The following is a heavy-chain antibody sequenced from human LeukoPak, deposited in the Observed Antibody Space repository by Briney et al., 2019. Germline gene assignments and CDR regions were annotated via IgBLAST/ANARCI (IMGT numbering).Heavy chain of an antibody. D-gene: IGHD3-9*01. J-gene: IGHJ5*02. CDR1: GYTFTSYG. V-gene: IGHV1-18*01. Sequence: VASVKVSCKASGYTFTSYGISWVRQAPGQGLEWMGWISAYNGNTNYAQKLQGRVTMTTDTSTSTAYMELRSLRSDDTAVYYCARDRKGAYDILTGYYFNWFDPWGQGTLVTVSS. CDR3: ARDRKGAYDILTGYYFNWFDP. CDR2: ISAYNGNT.